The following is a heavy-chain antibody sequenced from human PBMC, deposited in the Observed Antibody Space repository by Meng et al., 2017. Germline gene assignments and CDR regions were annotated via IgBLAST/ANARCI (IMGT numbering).Heavy chain of an antibody. CDR3: ASMGY. CDR1: GFTFRSYA. V-gene: IGHV3-30*01. CDR2: ISYDGSNK. J-gene: IGHJ4*02. Sequence: VQLVGSGGGVVQPGRSLRLSCAASGFTFRSYAMHWVRQAPGKGLEWVAVISYDGSNKYYADSVKGRFTISRDNSKNTLYLQMNSLRAEDTAVYYCASMGYWGQGTLVTVSS. D-gene: IGHD3-10*01.